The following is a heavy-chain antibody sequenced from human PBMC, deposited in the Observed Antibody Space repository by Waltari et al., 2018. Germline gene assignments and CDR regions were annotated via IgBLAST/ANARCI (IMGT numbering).Heavy chain of an antibody. CDR1: GGSISRYY. Sequence: QVQLQESGPGLVKPSETLSLTCPVSGGSISRYYWSWIRPPPGKGLEWIGDIYYSGSTNYNPSLKSRVTISVDTSKNQFSLKLSSVTAADTAVYYCAGSSGWSRWFDYWGQGTLVTVSS. V-gene: IGHV4-59*01. D-gene: IGHD6-19*01. CDR3: AGSSGWSRWFDY. J-gene: IGHJ4*02. CDR2: IYYSGST.